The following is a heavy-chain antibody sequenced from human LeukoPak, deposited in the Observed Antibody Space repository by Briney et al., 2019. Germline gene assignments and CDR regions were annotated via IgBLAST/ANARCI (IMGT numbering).Heavy chain of an antibody. CDR3: AKVRARYYYYGMDV. V-gene: IGHV3-30*18. CDR2: ISYDGSNK. CDR1: GFTFSSYG. J-gene: IGHJ6*02. Sequence: PGGSLRLSCAASGFTFSSYGMHWVRRAPGKGLEWVAVISYDGSNKYYADSVKGRFTISRDNSKNTLYLQMNSLRAEDTAVYYCAKVRARYYYYGMDVWGQGTTVTVSS.